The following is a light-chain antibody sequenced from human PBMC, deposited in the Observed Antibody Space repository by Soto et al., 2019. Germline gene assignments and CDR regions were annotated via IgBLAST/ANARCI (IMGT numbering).Light chain of an antibody. CDR1: QSISSSY. CDR2: GAS. V-gene: IGKV3-20*01. J-gene: IGKJ2*01. CDR3: HQSGGSPPYT. Sequence: EIVLTQSPGTLSLSPGERATLSCRVSQSISSSYLAWYQQKPGQAPRLLIYGASSWAIGIPDRFSGSGSGTDFTLTISRLEPEDFGVYYCHQSGGSPPYTFGQGTKLEIK.